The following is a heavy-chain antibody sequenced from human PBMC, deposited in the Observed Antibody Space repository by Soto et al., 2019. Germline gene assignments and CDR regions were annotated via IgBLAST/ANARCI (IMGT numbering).Heavy chain of an antibody. J-gene: IGHJ4*02. V-gene: IGHV1-2*04. CDR2: INPNSGGT. CDR1: GYTFTGYY. CDR3: ARCRLTYNWHYCSFDY. D-gene: IGHD1-7*01. Sequence: ASVKVSCKASGYTFTGYYMHWVRQAPGQGLEWMGWINPNSGGTNYAQKFQGWVTMTRDTSISTAYMELSRLRSDDTAVYYCARCRLTYNWHYCSFDYWGQGTLVTVSS.